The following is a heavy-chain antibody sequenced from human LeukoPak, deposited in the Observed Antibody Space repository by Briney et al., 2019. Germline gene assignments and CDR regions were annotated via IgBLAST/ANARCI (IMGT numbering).Heavy chain of an antibody. D-gene: IGHD6-6*01. V-gene: IGHV4-39*01. CDR3: ARHAVDLYSSSSGGLDY. CDR1: GGSISSSSYY. Sequence: PSETLSLTCTVSGGSISSSSYYWGWIRQPPGKGLEWIGSIYYSGSTYYNPSLKSRVTISVDTSKNQFSLKLSSVTAADTAVYYCARHAVDLYSSSSGGLDYWGQGTLVTVSS. CDR2: IYYSGST. J-gene: IGHJ4*02.